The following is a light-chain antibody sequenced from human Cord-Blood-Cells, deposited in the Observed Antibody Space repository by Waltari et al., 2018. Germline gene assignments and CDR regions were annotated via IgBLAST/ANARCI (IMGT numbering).Light chain of an antibody. Sequence: DIQMTKSPSTLSAPVGDRVTITCRASQSISSGLAWYQQKPGKAPKLLIYDASSLESGVPSRFSGSGSGTEFTLTISSLQPDDFATYYCQQYNSYTWTFGQGTKVEIK. CDR3: QQYNSYTWT. J-gene: IGKJ1*01. CDR1: QSISSG. V-gene: IGKV1-5*01. CDR2: DAS.